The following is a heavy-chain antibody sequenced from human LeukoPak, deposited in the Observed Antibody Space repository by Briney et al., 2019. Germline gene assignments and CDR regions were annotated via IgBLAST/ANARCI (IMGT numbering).Heavy chain of an antibody. V-gene: IGHV3-7*01. J-gene: IGHJ3*02. CDR2: IKQDGSEK. CDR3: ARGSGYYSGPDAFDI. CDR1: GFTFSSYW. D-gene: IGHD3-22*01. Sequence: GGSLRLSCAASGFTFSSYWMSWVRQAPGKGLEWVANIKQDGSEKYYVDSVKGRFTISRDNAKNSLYLQMNSLRAEDTAVYYCARGSGYYSGPDAFDIWGQGTMVTVSS.